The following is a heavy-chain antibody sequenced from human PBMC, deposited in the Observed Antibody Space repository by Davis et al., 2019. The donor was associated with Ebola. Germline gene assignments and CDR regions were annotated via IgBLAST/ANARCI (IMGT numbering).Heavy chain of an antibody. CDR2: IYYSGST. Sequence: GSLRLSCAVYGGSFSGYYWSWIRQPPGKGLEWIGYIYYSGSTNYNPSLKSRVTISVDTSKNQFSLKLSSVTAADTAVYYCARGSAYYDFWSGYPTNWFDPWGQGTLVTVSS. CDR3: ARGSAYYDFWSGYPTNWFDP. CDR1: GGSFSGYY. J-gene: IGHJ5*02. D-gene: IGHD3-3*01. V-gene: IGHV4-59*12.